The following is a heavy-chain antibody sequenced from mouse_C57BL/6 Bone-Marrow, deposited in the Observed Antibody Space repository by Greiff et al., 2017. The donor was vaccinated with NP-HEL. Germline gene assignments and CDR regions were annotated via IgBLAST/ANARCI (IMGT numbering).Heavy chain of an antibody. CDR3: TVPLLRSGAMDY. CDR1: GFTFSNYW. J-gene: IGHJ4*01. V-gene: IGHV6-3*01. Sequence: EVKLEESGGGLVQPGGSMKLSCVASGFTFSNYWMNWVRQSPEKGLEWVAQIRLKSDNYATHYAESVKGRFTISRDDSKSSVYLQMNNLRAEDTGIYYCTVPLLRSGAMDYWGQGTSVTVSS. CDR2: IRLKSDNYAT. D-gene: IGHD1-1*01.